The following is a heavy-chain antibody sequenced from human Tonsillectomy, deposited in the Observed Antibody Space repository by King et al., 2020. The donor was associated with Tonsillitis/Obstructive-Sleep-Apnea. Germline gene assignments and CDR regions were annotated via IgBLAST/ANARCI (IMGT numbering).Heavy chain of an antibody. Sequence: VQLQESGPGLVKPSGTLSLTCTVSGGSINSYYWSWIRQPPGKGLEWIAYIYDNGDANYNPSLKSRVTISVDTSENHFSLKLSSVTAADTAVYYCARHKPGFCWGGSCPYYFDFWGQGTLVTVSS. CDR3: ARHKPGFCWGGSCPYYFDF. J-gene: IGHJ4*01. V-gene: IGHV4-59*08. D-gene: IGHD2-15*01. CDR2: IYDNGDA. CDR1: GGSINSYY.